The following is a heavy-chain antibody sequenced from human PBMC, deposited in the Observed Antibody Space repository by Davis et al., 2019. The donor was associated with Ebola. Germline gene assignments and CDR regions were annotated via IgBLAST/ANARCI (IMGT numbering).Heavy chain of an antibody. Sequence: ASVKVSCKASGYIFSNYDINWVRQASGQGLEWMGIINPNGGSTSYAQKFQGRVTMTRDTSTSTVYMELSSLRSEDTAVYYCARGWDFDPVGATEYWGQGTLVTVSS. J-gene: IGHJ4*02. V-gene: IGHV1-46*01. D-gene: IGHD1-26*01. CDR2: INPNGGST. CDR1: GYIFSNYD. CDR3: ARGWDFDPVGATEY.